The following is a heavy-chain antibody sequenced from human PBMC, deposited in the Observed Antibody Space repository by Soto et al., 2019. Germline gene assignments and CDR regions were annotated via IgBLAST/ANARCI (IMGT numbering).Heavy chain of an antibody. CDR3: ARVQSPYDIPMGSWFVP. CDR2: ISSSSSTI. D-gene: IGHD3-9*01. J-gene: IGHJ5*02. CDR1: GFTFRSYS. Sequence: GGSLRLSCAASGFTFRSYSMNWVRQAPGKGLEWVSYISSSSSTIYYADSVKGRLTISRDNAKNSLYLQMNSLRDEDTAVYYCARVQSPYDIPMGSWFVPWGQGTLVTVTS. V-gene: IGHV3-48*02.